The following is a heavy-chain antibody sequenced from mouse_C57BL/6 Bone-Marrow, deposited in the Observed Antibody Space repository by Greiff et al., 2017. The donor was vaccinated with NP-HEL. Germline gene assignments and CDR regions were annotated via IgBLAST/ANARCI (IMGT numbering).Heavy chain of an antibody. J-gene: IGHJ2*01. D-gene: IGHD1-1*01. CDR3: TTADYYGLDY. V-gene: IGHV14-4*01. Sequence: EVKLQQSGAELVRPGASVKLSCTASGFNIKDDYMHWVKQRPEQGLEWIGWIDPENGDTEYASKFQGKATITADTSSNTAYLQLSSQTSEDTAVYYCTTADYYGLDYWGQGTTLTVSS. CDR1: GFNIKDDY. CDR2: IDPENGDT.